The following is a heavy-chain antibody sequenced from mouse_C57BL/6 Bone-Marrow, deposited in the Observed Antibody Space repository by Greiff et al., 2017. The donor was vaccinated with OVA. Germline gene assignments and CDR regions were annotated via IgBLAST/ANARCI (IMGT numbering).Heavy chain of an antibody. D-gene: IGHD1-1*01. Sequence: QVQLQQPGAELVKPGASVKMSCKASGYTFTSYWITWVKQRPGQGLEWIGDIYPGSGSTNYNEKFKSKATLTVDTSSSTAYMQLSSLPSEDSAVYDCAREEFITTVVAPWGQGTLVTVSA. CDR3: AREEFITTVVAP. V-gene: IGHV1-55*01. J-gene: IGHJ3*01. CDR2: IYPGSGST. CDR1: GYTFTSYW.